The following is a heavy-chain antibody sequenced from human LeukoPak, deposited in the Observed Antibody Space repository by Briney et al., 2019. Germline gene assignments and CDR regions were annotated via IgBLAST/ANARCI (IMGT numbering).Heavy chain of an antibody. D-gene: IGHD3-9*01. CDR3: AKWGDYDILTGYYVSDF. Sequence: GALRLSCAASGFISRNYAMSWVRQAPGKGLEWVSAITGSGDTTYYADSVKGRFTISRDNSKNTLYVEMNTLRAEDTAVYYCAKWGDYDILTGYYVSDFWGQGTLVTVSS. CDR1: GFISRNYA. CDR2: ITGSGDTT. J-gene: IGHJ4*02. V-gene: IGHV3-23*01.